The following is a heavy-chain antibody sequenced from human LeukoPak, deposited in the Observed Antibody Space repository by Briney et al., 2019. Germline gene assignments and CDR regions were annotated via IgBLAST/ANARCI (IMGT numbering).Heavy chain of an antibody. J-gene: IGHJ5*02. CDR2: IKQDGSEK. V-gene: IGHV3-7*01. CDR1: GFMFTRYW. Sequence: GGSLRLSCAGSGFMFTRYWMSWVRQTPGKGLEWVANIKQDGSEKYYVDSVKGRFTISRDNAKNSLYLQMNSLRVEDTAIYYFARDPTPDPLGSWGQETLVTVSS. D-gene: IGHD7-27*01. CDR3: ARDPTPDPLGS.